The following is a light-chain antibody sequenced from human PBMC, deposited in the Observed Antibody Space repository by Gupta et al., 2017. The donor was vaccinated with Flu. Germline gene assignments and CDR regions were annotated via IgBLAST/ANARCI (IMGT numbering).Light chain of an antibody. CDR1: QYVSNY. J-gene: IGKJ2*01. CDR2: AGS. CDR3: NQYLRTPLT. Sequence: ATPLAPSIGARGIINCQPHQYVSNYLAWYQQKPGKAPKVLIYAGSILQTGVPSRFSGSGSGTDFALTISAVESEDVAAYYCNQYLRTPLTFGEGTKLDIK. V-gene: IGKV1-8*01.